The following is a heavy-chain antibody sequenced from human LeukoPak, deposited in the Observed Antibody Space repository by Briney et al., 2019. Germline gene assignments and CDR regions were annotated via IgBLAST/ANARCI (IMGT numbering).Heavy chain of an antibody. CDR2: ISAYNGNT. D-gene: IGHD2-2*03. CDR1: GYTFTSYG. Sequence: ASVKVSCKASGYTFTSYGISWVRQAPGQGLECMGWISAYNGNTKYAQKLQGRVTLTTDTSTSTAYMELRSLRSDDTAVYYSARDGYCSSTSCYEGGGYYYYGIDVWGQGTTVTVSS. V-gene: IGHV1-18*01. J-gene: IGHJ6*02. CDR3: ARDGYCSSTSCYEGGGYYYYGIDV.